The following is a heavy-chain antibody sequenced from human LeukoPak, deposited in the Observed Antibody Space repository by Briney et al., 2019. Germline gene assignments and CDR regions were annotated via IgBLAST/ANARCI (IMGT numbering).Heavy chain of an antibody. CDR3: ATAYCGGDCYSGKDNTRGWFDP. Sequence: PSETLSLTCAVYGGSFSGYYWSWIRQPPGKGLEWIGEINHSGSTNYNPSLKSRVTISVDTSKNQFSLKLSSVTAADTAVYYCATAYCGGDCYSGKDNTRGWFDPWGQGTLVTVSS. V-gene: IGHV4-34*01. CDR2: INHSGST. D-gene: IGHD2-21*02. CDR1: GGSFSGYY. J-gene: IGHJ5*02.